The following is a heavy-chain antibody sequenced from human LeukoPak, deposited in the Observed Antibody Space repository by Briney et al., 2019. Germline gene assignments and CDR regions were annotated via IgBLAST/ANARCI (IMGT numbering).Heavy chain of an antibody. V-gene: IGHV3-30*04. J-gene: IGHJ4*02. D-gene: IGHD3-22*01. CDR1: GFTFSSYA. CDR2: ISYDGSNK. CDR3: TRGSGYYFAGLDY. Sequence: GGSLRLSCAASGFTFSSYAMHWVRQAPGKGLEWVAVISYDGSNKYYADSVKGRFTISRDNSENTLYLQMNSLRAEDTAVYYCTRGSGYYFAGLDYWGQGTLVTVSS.